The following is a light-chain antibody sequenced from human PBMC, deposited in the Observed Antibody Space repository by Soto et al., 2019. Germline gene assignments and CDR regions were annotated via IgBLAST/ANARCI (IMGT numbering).Light chain of an antibody. Sequence: QSVRNHAVSGSGAHGQSGRISSTETSSDVENYKLVSWYQRHPGKAPKLIIYEVTKRPSGVSNRFSGSKSANTASLTISGLQPEDEADYYCCSSVGSYVFGTGTKVTVL. CDR2: EVT. V-gene: IGLV2-23*02. CDR1: SSDVENYKL. J-gene: IGLJ1*01. CDR3: CSSVGSYV.